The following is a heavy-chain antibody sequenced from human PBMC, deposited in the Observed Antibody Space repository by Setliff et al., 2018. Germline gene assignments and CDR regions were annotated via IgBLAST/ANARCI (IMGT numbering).Heavy chain of an antibody. Sequence: SETLSLTCAVSGYSISSGYYWGWIRQPPGKGLEWIGSIYHSGSTYYNPSLKSRVTISVDTSKNQFSLKLSSVTAADTAVYYCASVRDLELFDYWGQGTLVTVPQ. D-gene: IGHD1-7*01. V-gene: IGHV4-38-2*01. CDR3: ASVRDLELFDY. J-gene: IGHJ4*02. CDR1: GYSISSGYY. CDR2: IYHSGST.